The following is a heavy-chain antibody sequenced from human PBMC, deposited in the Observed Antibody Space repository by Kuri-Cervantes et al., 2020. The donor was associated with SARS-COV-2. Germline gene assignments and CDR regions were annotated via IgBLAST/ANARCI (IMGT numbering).Heavy chain of an antibody. D-gene: IGHD4-17*01. J-gene: IGHJ6*02. CDR1: GYTFTSYA. CDR3: ARDRHDYGDYFAPNRYYYYYGMDV. CDR2: SNAGNGNT. Sequence: ASVKVSCKASGYTFTSYAMHWVRQAPGQRLEWMGWSNAGNGNTKYSQEFQGRVTITRDTSASTAYMELSSLRSEDMAVYYCARDRHDYGDYFAPNRYYYYYGMDVWGQGTTVTVS. V-gene: IGHV1-3*02.